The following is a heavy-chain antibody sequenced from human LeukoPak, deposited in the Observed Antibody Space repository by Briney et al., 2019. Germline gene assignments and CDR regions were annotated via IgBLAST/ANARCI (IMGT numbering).Heavy chain of an antibody. CDR2: ISSSSSYI. Sequence: GGSLRLSCAASGFTFSSYSMNWVRQAPGKGLEWVSSISSSSSYIYYADSVKGRFTISRDNAKNSLYLQMNSLRAEDTAVYYCASDSIQLWPSYYYYGMDVWGKGTTVTVSS. D-gene: IGHD5-18*01. V-gene: IGHV3-21*01. J-gene: IGHJ6*04. CDR3: ASDSIQLWPSYYYYGMDV. CDR1: GFTFSSYS.